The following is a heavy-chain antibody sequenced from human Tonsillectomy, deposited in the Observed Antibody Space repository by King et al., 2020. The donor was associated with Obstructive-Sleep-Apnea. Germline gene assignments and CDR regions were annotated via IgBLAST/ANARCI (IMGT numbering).Heavy chain of an antibody. D-gene: IGHD5-12*01. CDR1: GASVSSTYW. V-gene: IGHV4-4*02. CDR3: ARVGTNSGNGGN. Sequence: VQLQESGPGLVKPSGSPSLPCAGSGASVSSTYWWSWVRQPPGKGRGGIGEIHHSGKNNYNPSLKSRVTISVDKSKNQISLKVNSVTAAGTAVYYCARVGTNSGNGGNWGQGTLVTVSS. J-gene: IGHJ4*02. CDR2: IHHSGKN.